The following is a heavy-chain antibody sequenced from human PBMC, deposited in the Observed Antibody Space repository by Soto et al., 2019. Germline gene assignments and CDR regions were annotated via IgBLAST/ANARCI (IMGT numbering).Heavy chain of an antibody. CDR3: SKDRKGVVVPAAIDY. J-gene: IGHJ4*02. Sequence: GGPLRLSCEASGFPFSSSARSWVRHAPGKGPEWVSAISGNSDSTYYANSVKCLFTISRDKSKNTQYLQMISLRAVDTAVYYCSKDRKGVVVPAAIDYWGQGTLVTVSS. V-gene: IGHV3-23*01. D-gene: IGHD2-2*01. CDR1: GFPFSSSA. CDR2: ISGNSDST.